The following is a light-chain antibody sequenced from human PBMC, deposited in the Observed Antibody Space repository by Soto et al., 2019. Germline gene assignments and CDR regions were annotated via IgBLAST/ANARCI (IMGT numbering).Light chain of an antibody. V-gene: IGKV3-20*01. CDR2: GAS. Sequence: EIVLTQSPGTLSLSPGERATLSCRASQSVSTSYLTWYQQKPGQAPRVLVYGASRRATGIPDRFSGSGSGTAFTLTISGLEPEDFAVYYCQQYGSSPGYTFGQGTKLEIK. J-gene: IGKJ2*01. CDR3: QQYGSSPGYT. CDR1: QSVSTSY.